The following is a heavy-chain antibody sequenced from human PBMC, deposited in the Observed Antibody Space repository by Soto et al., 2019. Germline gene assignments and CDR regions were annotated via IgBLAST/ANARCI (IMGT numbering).Heavy chain of an antibody. CDR3: ARAPPAPSPRWDV. CDR1: GGSMSRGGQS. V-gene: IGHV4-30-2*01. J-gene: IGHJ6*02. CDR2: IHYTGST. Sequence: QVVLQESGPGLVKPSQTLSLTCAVSGGSMSRGGQSWSWIRQPPGKGLEWLGFIHYTGSTYYNPSLKSRVTLSVDRSKNQFSLNLTSVTAADTAMYFCARAPPAPSPRWDVWGQGTTVTVSS.